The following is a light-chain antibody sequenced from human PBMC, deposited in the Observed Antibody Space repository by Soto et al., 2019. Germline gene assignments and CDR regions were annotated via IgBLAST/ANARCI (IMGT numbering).Light chain of an antibody. Sequence: EIVLTQSPATLSLSPGERATLACRASQSISSYLAWYQQKPDQAPRLLIYDASNRATGIPARFSGSGSGTDFTLTISSLEPEDFAVYYCHHRSTWPFTFGPGTKVDIK. CDR1: QSISSY. CDR2: DAS. J-gene: IGKJ3*01. CDR3: HHRSTWPFT. V-gene: IGKV3-11*01.